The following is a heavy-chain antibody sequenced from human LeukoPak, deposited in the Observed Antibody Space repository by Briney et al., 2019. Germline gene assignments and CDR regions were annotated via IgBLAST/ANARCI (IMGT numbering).Heavy chain of an antibody. CDR1: RFTFSNYW. J-gene: IGHJ4*02. Sequence: PGGSLRLSCVASRFTFSNYWMTWVRQAPGKGLERVANINKDGGEKYYMESVKGRFTISRDNAKNSLYLQMNSLRAEDTAVYYCASLDRGSYYSFDYWGQGTLVTVSS. V-gene: IGHV3-7*01. CDR3: ASLDRGSYYSFDY. D-gene: IGHD1-26*01. CDR2: INKDGGEK.